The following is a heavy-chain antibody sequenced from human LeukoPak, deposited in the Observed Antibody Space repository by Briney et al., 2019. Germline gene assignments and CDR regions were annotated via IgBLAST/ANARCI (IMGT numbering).Heavy chain of an antibody. CDR3: ARTPGTPTDYGDTYYYYYMDV. CDR2: IIPIFGTA. J-gene: IGHJ6*03. V-gene: IGHV1-69*13. Sequence: ASVKVSCKASGGTFSSYAISWVRQATGQGLEWMGGIIPIFGTANYAQKFQGRVTITADESTSTAYMELSSLRSEDTAVYYCARTPGTPTDYGDTYYYYYMDVWGKGTTVTISS. D-gene: IGHD4-17*01. CDR1: GGTFSSYA.